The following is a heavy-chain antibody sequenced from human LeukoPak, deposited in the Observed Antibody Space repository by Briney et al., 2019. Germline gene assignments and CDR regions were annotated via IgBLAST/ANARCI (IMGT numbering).Heavy chain of an antibody. Sequence: GGSLRLSCAASGFTFSSYAMSWVRQAPGKGLEWVSAISGSGGSTYYADSVKGQFTISRDNSKNTLYLQMNSLRAEDTAVYYCAKGESITIFYGMDVWGQGTTVTVSS. CDR3: AKGESITIFYGMDV. CDR1: GFTFSSYA. V-gene: IGHV3-23*01. J-gene: IGHJ6*02. CDR2: ISGSGGST. D-gene: IGHD3-3*01.